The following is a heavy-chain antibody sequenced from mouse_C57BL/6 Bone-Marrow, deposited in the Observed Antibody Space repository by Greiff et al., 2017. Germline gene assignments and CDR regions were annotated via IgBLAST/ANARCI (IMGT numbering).Heavy chain of an antibody. CDR1: GYTFTSYG. D-gene: IGHD1-1*01. V-gene: IGHV1-58*01. CDR3: ARPHYYYGSSYLGFAY. CDR2: IYIGNGYT. J-gene: IGHJ3*01. Sequence: EVQLQQSGAELVRPGSSVKMSCKTSGYTFTSYGINWVKQRPGQGLEWIGYIYIGNGYTEYNEKFKGKATLTSDTSSSTAYMQLSSLTSEDSAIYFCARPHYYYGSSYLGFAYWGQGTLVTVSA.